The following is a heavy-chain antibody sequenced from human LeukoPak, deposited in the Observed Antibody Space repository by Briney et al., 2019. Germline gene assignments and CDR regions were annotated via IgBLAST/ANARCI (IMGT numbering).Heavy chain of an antibody. CDR2: ISSSSSYI. CDR1: GFTFSSYS. Sequence: GGSLRLSCAASGFTFSSYSMNWFRQAPGKGLEWVSSISSSSSYIYYADSVKGRFTISRDNAKNSLYLQMNSLRAEDTAVYYCARDLSGYSYGYDYWGQGTLVTVSS. V-gene: IGHV3-21*01. D-gene: IGHD5-18*01. CDR3: ARDLSGYSYGYDY. J-gene: IGHJ4*02.